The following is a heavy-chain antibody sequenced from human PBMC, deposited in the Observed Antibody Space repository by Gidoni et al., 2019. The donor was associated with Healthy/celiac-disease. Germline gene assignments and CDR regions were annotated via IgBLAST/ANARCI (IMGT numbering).Heavy chain of an antibody. CDR1: GFPFSDYY. CDR2: ISSSSSYT. V-gene: IGHV3-11*06. CDR3: ARSSVVAATLYYFDY. J-gene: IGHJ4*02. D-gene: IGHD2-15*01. Sequence: QVQLVESGGGLVKPGGSLRLSCSASGFPFSDYYMSWIRQAPGKGLEWVSYISSSSSYTNYADSVKGRFTISRDNAKNSLYLQMNSLRAEDTAVYYCARSSVVAATLYYFDYWGQGTLVTVSS.